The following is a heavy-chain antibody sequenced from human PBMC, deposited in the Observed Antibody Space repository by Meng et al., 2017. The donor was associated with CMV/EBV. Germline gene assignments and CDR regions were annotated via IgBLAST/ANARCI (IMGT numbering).Heavy chain of an antibody. V-gene: IGHV6-1*01. CDR3: ARDRYCSSTSCYWVGMDV. J-gene: IGHJ6*02. D-gene: IGHD2-2*01. Sequence: SQTLSLTCAISVDSVSSNSAAWNWIRQSPSRGLEWLGRTYYRSKWYNDYAVSVKSRITINPDTSKNQFSLQLNSVTPEDTAVYYCARDRYCSSTSCYWVGMDVWGQGTTVTVSS. CDR1: VDSVSSNSAA. CDR2: TYYRSKWYN.